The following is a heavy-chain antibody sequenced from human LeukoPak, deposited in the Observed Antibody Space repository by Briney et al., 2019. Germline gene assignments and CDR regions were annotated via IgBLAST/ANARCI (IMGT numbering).Heavy chain of an antibody. J-gene: IGHJ4*02. CDR3: ARVYMSKIPFS. V-gene: IGHV3-74*01. CDR2: INSDGSST. Sequence: GGSLRLSCAASGFTLSSYGMSWVRQAPGKGLVWVSRINSDGSSTSYADSVKGRFTISRDNAKNTLYLQMNSLRAEDTALYYCARVYMSKIPFSWGQGTLVTVSS. D-gene: IGHD3-10*01. CDR1: GFTLSSYG.